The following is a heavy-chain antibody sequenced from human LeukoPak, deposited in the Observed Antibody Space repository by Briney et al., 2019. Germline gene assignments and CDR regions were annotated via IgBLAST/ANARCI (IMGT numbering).Heavy chain of an antibody. V-gene: IGHV4-59*01. CDR1: GGSISNYY. J-gene: IGHJ4*02. CDR2: VYYSGSA. D-gene: IGHD6-19*01. CDR3: ARGYSSGWTFYYFDY. Sequence: SETLSLTCTVSGGSISNYYWSWIRQPPGKGLEWIGYVYYSGSANYNPSLKSRVTISVDTSKNQFSLKLSSVTAADTAVYYCARGYSSGWTFYYFDYWGQGTLVTVSS.